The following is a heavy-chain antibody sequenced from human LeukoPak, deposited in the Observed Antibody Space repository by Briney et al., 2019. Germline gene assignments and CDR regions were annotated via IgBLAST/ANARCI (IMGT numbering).Heavy chain of an antibody. CDR2: IYYSGST. V-gene: IGHV4-61*01. D-gene: IGHD3-3*01. Sequence: SETLSLTCTVSGGSVSSGSYYWSWIRQPPGKGLGWIGYIYYSGSTNYNPSLKSRVTISVDTSKNQFSLKLSSVTAADTAVYYCARSYDFWSGSPGGYFDYWGQGTLVTVSS. CDR3: ARSYDFWSGSPGGYFDY. CDR1: GGSVSSGSYY. J-gene: IGHJ4*02.